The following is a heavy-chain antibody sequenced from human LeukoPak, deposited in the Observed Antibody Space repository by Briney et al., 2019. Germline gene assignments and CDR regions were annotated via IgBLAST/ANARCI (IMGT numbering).Heavy chain of an antibody. J-gene: IGHJ6*02. V-gene: IGHV4-30-2*01. Sequence: SQTLSLTCAVSGGSISSGGYSWRWIRQPPGKGLEWIGYIYHSGSTYYNPSLKSRVTISVDRSKNQFSLKLSSVTAADTAVYYCARDGYDYGMDVWGQGTTVTVSS. CDR1: GGSISSGGYS. CDR3: ARDGYDYGMDV. CDR2: IYHSGST.